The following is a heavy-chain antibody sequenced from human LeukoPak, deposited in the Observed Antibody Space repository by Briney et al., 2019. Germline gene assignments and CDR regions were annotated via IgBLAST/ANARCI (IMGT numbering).Heavy chain of an antibody. D-gene: IGHD2-2*02. CDR3: ARAIAGIVVVPAAIGEVFDY. CDR1: GGSISSSSNY. CDR2: VHYSGST. Sequence: SETLSLTCIVSGGSISSSSNYWGWLRQPPGKGREWIGSVHYSGSTYYNLSLKSRVTISADTSKNQFSLKLSSVTAADTAVYYCARAIAGIVVVPAAIGEVFDYWGQGTLVTVSS. V-gene: IGHV4-39*07. J-gene: IGHJ4*02.